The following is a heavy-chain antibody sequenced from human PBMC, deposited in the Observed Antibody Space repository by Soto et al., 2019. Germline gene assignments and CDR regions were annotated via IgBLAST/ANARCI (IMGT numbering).Heavy chain of an antibody. J-gene: IGHJ4*02. CDR3: ARDRAAVASTFDY. CDR2: IYYTGRT. CDR1: GYFMTNGNY. V-gene: IGHV4-38-2*02. Sequence: SDTLSLTCAVSGYFMTNGNYWGRIRQSPGKGLEWIGSIYYTGRTYYNPSLKSRVTMSVDTSKNQFSLKLTSVTAADTAVYYCARDRAAVASTFDYWGPGTLVTLSS. D-gene: IGHD6-13*01.